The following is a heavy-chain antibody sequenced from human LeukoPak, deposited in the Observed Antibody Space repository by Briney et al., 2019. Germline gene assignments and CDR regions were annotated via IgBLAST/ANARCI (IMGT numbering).Heavy chain of an antibody. CDR1: GGSINSY. Sequence: SETLSLTCTVSGGSINSYWSWIRQPAGKGLEWIGRISGSGTITYNPALQSRLSISIDTSKNQFSLKLMSVTAADTAVYYCARVRDIVVVFDAFDIWGQGTMVTVSS. CDR2: ISGSGTI. V-gene: IGHV4-4*07. D-gene: IGHD2-15*01. CDR3: ARVRDIVVVFDAFDI. J-gene: IGHJ3*02.